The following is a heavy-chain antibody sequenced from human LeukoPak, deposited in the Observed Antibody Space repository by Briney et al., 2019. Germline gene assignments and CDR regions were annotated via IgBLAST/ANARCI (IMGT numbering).Heavy chain of an antibody. J-gene: IGHJ5*02. CDR2: IFPSGGEI. CDR1: GFTFSTFA. D-gene: IGHD3-22*01. Sequence: GGSLRLSCEASGFTFSTFAMIWVRQPPGKGLEWVSSIFPSGGEIHYADSVRGRFTISRDNSKSTLSLQMNSLRAEDTAVYYCALSGYSDSWFDPWGQGTLVTVSS. V-gene: IGHV3-23*01. CDR3: ALSGYSDSWFDP.